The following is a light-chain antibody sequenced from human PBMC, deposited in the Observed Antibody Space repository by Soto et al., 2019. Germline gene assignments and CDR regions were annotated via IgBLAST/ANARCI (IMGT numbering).Light chain of an antibody. CDR3: QHYNAYSQT. Sequence: DIQMTQSPSTLSASVGDRVTITCRASQNIRSWLAWYQQRPGKAPKLLIYKASTLQSGVPSRFSGSGSGTEFTLTISGLQPDDFATYYCQHYNAYSQTFGQGTKVDIK. V-gene: IGKV1-5*03. CDR1: QNIRSW. J-gene: IGKJ1*01. CDR2: KAS.